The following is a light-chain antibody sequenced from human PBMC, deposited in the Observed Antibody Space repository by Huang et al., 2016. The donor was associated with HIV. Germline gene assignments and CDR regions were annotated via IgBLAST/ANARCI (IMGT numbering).Light chain of an antibody. J-gene: IGKJ5*01. V-gene: IGKV3-20*01. Sequence: EIVLTQSPGTLSLSPGERATLSCRASQSVTSSYLAWYQQKPGQAPRLLIVGASRRATGIPDRVSGSGSGTDFTLTISRLEPEDFAVYYCQQHGSSPITFGQGTRLEIK. CDR1: QSVTSSY. CDR3: QQHGSSPIT. CDR2: GAS.